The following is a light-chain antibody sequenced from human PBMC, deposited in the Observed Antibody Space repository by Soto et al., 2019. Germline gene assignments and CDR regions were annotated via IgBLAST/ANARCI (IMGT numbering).Light chain of an antibody. CDR1: QDINRW. CDR2: AAS. J-gene: IGKJ4*01. V-gene: IGKV1-12*01. Sequence: DIQMTQSPSSVSASVGDRVTITCRASQDINRWLAWYQQKPGKAPKLLIYAASSLQSGVPSRISGSGSGTDFTLTIRSLQPAALATYYSQQANRLPHTFGGG. CDR3: QQANRLPHT.